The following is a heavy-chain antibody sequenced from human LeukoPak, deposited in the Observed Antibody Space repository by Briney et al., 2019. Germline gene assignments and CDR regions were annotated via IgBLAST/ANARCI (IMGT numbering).Heavy chain of an antibody. CDR3: ARGGWAVASSTSCYANY. V-gene: IGHV1-46*01. CDR1: GYTFTSHY. J-gene: IGHJ4*02. Sequence: ASVTVSCKASGYTFTSHYMYWVRLSPAPGLEWMGIINPSGGSTSYAQKFHSRVTMTRDTSTSTVYMELSSLRSDDTAVYYCARGGWAVASSTSCYANYWDQGTLVTVSS. CDR2: INPSGGST. D-gene: IGHD2-2*01.